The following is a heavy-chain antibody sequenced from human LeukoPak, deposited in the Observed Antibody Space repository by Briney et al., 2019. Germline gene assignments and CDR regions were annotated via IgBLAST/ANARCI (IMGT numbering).Heavy chain of an antibody. J-gene: IGHJ6*03. CDR2: INHSGSS. V-gene: IGHV4-34*01. CDR3: ARRVEVNYVGHFRDDNHHYYMDV. Sequence: PSETLSLTCAVYGGSFSSYYWSWIRQSPGTGLEWIAEINHSGSSNYSPSLKSRAIISVDTSKNQFSLKLSSVTAADTAVYYCARRVEVNYVGHFRDDNHHYYMDVWGKGTTVTVSS. CDR1: GGSFSSYY. D-gene: IGHD3-10*02.